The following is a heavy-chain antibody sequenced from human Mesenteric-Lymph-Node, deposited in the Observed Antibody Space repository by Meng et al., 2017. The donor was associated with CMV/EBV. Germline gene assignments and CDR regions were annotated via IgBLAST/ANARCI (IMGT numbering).Heavy chain of an antibody. V-gene: IGHV1-69*05. J-gene: IGHJ6*02. D-gene: IGHD4-11*01. CDR2: IIPIFGTA. CDR3: ARVFGRTVTTVDYYYYGMDV. CDR1: GGTFSSYA. Sequence: SVKVSCKASGGTFSSYAISWVRQAPGQGLEWMGGIIPIFGTANYVQKFQGRVTITTDESTSTAYMELSSLRSEDTAVYYCARVFGRTVTTVDYYYYGMDVWGQGTTVTVSS.